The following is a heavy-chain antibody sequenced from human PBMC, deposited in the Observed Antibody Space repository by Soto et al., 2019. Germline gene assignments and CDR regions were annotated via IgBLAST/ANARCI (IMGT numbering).Heavy chain of an antibody. CDR2: INHSGST. CDR1: GGSFIGYD. V-gene: IGHV4-34*01. D-gene: IGHD2-21*02. J-gene: IGHJ6*02. CDR3: AVYCGGDCYPSNYYGMDV. Sequence: SETLSLTYTVYGGSFIGYDGSWIRQPPGKGLEWIGEINHSGSTNYNPSLKSRVTISVDTSKNQFSLKLSSVTAADTAVYYCAVYCGGDCYPSNYYGMDVWGQGTTVTVSS.